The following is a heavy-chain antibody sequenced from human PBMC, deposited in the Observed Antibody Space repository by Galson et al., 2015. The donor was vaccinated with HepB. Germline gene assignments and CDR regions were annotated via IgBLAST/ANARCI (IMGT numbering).Heavy chain of an antibody. CDR3: AKGDYGDSVGYFHH. J-gene: IGHJ1*01. D-gene: IGHD4-17*01. V-gene: IGHV3-30*18. Sequence: SLRLSCAASGFAFINYGMHWVRQAPGKGLEWVALISYDTTNKYYADSVKGRFTISRNHSKNTLYLQMNSLSPEDTAVYYCAKGDYGDSVGYFHHWGQGTLVTVSS. CDR2: ISYDTTNK. CDR1: GFAFINYG.